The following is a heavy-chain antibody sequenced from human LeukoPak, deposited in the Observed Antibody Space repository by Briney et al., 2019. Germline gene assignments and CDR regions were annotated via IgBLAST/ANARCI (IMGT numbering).Heavy chain of an antibody. D-gene: IGHD3-3*01. CDR3: AKQYYDFWSGYQN. J-gene: IGHJ4*02. CDR2: ISGSGGST. V-gene: IGHV3-23*01. CDR1: GFTFSSYA. Sequence: GGSLRLSCAASGFTFSSYAMSWVRQAPGKGLEWVSTISGSGGSTYYADSVKGRFTISRDNSKNTLYLQMNSLRAEDTAVYYCAKQYYDFWSGYQNWGQGTLVTVSS.